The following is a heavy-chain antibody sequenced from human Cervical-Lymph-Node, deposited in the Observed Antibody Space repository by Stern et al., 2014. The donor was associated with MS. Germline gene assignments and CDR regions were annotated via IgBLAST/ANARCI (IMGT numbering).Heavy chain of an antibody. CDR1: GYSFTSYW. J-gene: IGHJ4*02. D-gene: IGHD3-16*02. CDR3: ARYEYDYVWGSYPYFDY. Sequence: EVQLVQSGAEVKKPGGSLKISCKGSGYSFTSYWIGWVRQMPGKGLEWMGIIYPGDSDTRYSPSFQGQVTISGDKSIRTAYLALSRLKASDTAMYYCARYEYDYVWGSYPYFDYWGQGTLVTVSS. V-gene: IGHV5-51*03. CDR2: IYPGDSDT.